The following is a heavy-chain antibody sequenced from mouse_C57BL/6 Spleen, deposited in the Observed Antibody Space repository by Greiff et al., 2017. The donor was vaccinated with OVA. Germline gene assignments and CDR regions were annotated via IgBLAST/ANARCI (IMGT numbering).Heavy chain of an antibody. V-gene: IGHV14-1*01. CDR1: GFNIKDYY. CDR3: TTGYYGSRGDIDV. J-gene: IGHJ1*03. CDR2: IDHEDGDT. Sequence: VQLQQSGAELVRPGASVKLSCTASGFNIKDYYMHWVKQRPEQGLEWIGRIDHEDGDTEYAPKFQGKATMTADTSSNTAYLQLSSLTAEDTAVYYCTTGYYGSRGDIDVWGTGTTVTVSS. D-gene: IGHD1-1*01.